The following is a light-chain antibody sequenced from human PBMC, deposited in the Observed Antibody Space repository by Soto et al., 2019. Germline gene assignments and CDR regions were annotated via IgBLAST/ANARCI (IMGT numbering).Light chain of an antibody. V-gene: IGLV2-14*01. CDR2: EVN. CDR1: SSDVGGYEY. Sequence: QSALTQPASVSGSPGQSITISCTGTSSDVGGYEYVSWYQQHPGQAPKVMIYEVNNRPSGISNRFSGSKSGNTASLTISGLQAEDEADYYCSSYTTSSTLVFGGGTKVTVL. CDR3: SSYTTSSTLV. J-gene: IGLJ3*02.